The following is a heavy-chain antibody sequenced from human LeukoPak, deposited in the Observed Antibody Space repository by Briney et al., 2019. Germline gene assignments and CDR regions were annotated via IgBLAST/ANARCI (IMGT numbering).Heavy chain of an antibody. J-gene: IGHJ4*02. D-gene: IGHD3-22*01. V-gene: IGHV3-33*01. CDR1: GFTFSSYG. Sequence: GGSLRLSCAASGFTFSSYGMHWVRQAPARGLGWVAVIWYDGSNKYYADSVKGRFTISRDNSKNTLYLQMNSLRAEDTAVYYCAREGPPVVKCYFDYWGQGTLVTVSS. CDR3: AREGPPVVKCYFDY. CDR2: IWYDGSNK.